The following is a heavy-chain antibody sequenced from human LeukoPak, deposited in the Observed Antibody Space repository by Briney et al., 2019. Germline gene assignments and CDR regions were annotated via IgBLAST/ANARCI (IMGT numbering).Heavy chain of an antibody. CDR1: GGSISSGDYY. V-gene: IGHV4-30-4*01. J-gene: IGHJ3*02. CDR3: ARDSGYGHDAFDI. Sequence: SETLSLTCTVSGGSISSGDYYWSWIRQPPGKGLEWIGYIYYSGSTYYNPSLKSRVTISVDTSKNQFSLKLSSVTAADTAVYYCARDSGYGHDAFDIWGQGTVVTVSS. D-gene: IGHD5-12*01. CDR2: IYYSGST.